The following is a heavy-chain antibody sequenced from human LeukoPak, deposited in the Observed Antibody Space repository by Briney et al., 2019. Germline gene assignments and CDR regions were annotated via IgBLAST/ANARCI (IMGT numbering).Heavy chain of an antibody. D-gene: IGHD3-22*01. Sequence: PSETLSLTCTVSGVSISGYYWSWIRQPPGKGLEWIGYIYYSGSTDYNPSLKSRVTISVDTSKNQFSLKLSSVTAADTAVYYCARGTYYYDSSGSPLDYWGQGTLVTVSS. CDR2: IYYSGST. V-gene: IGHV4-59*12. J-gene: IGHJ4*02. CDR1: GVSISGYY. CDR3: ARGTYYYDSSGSPLDY.